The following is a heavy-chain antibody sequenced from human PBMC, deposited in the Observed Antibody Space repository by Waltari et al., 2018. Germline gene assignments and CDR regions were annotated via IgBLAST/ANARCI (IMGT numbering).Heavy chain of an antibody. J-gene: IGHJ6*03. Sequence: QVQLVQSGAEVKKPGASVKVSCKASGYTFTSYGISWVRQAPGQGLEWMGWISAYNGNTNNAQKLQGRDTMTTDTSTSTAYMELRSLRTDDTAVYYWARALPDFWSGSTESYYYMDVWGKGTTVTVSS. V-gene: IGHV1-18*01. CDR1: GYTFTSYG. D-gene: IGHD3-3*01. CDR2: ISAYNGNT. CDR3: ARALPDFWSGSTESYYYMDV.